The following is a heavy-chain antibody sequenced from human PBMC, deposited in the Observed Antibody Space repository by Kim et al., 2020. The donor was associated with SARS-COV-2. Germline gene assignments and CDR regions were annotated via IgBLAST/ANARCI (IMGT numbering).Heavy chain of an antibody. CDR2: INSDRSTT. Sequence: GGSLRLSCAASGFTFSSYWMHWVRQVPGKGLVWVSRINSDRSTTNYADSVKGRFTVSRDNAKNTLYLQMNSLRAEDTAVYYCARHGMDVWGQGTTVVVSS. J-gene: IGHJ6*02. V-gene: IGHV3-74*01. CDR1: GFTFSSYW. CDR3: ARHGMDV.